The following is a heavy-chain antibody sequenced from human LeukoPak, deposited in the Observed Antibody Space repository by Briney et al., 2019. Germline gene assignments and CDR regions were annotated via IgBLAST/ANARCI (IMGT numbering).Heavy chain of an antibody. V-gene: IGHV3-64*01. CDR3: ASALYCTNGVCRDY. Sequence: GGSLRLSCAASGFTFSSYAMHWVRQAPGKGLEYVSAINSNGGSTYYANSVKGRFTISRDNSKNTLYLQMGSLRAEDMAVYYCASALYCTNGVCRDYWGQGTLVTVSS. D-gene: IGHD2-8*01. CDR2: INSNGGST. J-gene: IGHJ4*02. CDR1: GFTFSSYA.